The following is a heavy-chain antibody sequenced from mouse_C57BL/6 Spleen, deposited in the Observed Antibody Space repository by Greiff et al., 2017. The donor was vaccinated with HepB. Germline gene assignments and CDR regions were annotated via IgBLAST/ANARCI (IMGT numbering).Heavy chain of an antibody. CDR2: IYPGSGNT. V-gene: IGHV1-66*01. CDR1: GYSFTSYY. Sequence: QVQLQQSGPELVKPGASVKISCKASGYSFTSYYIHWVKQRPGQGLEWIGWIYPGSGNTKYNEKFKGKATLTADTSSSTAYMQLSSLTSEDSAVYYCARGSSGYLDYWGQGTTLTVSS. J-gene: IGHJ2*01. D-gene: IGHD3-2*02. CDR3: ARGSSGYLDY.